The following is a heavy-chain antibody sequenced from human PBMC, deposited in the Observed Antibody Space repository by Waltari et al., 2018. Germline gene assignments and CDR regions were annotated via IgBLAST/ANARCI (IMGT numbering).Heavy chain of an antibody. Sequence: QVKLVQSGAELKKPGASVKVSCQASGYTFTSYAMNWVRPATGQGLEWKGGINTNTGNPTYAQGCTGRFVFSLDTSVSTAYLQISSLKAEDTAVYYCAREVFLLRSGYYTGAGYWGQGTLVTVSS. D-gene: IGHD3-3*01. CDR1: GYTFTSYA. V-gene: IGHV7-4-1*02. J-gene: IGHJ4*02. CDR2: INTNTGNP. CDR3: AREVFLLRSGYYTGAGY.